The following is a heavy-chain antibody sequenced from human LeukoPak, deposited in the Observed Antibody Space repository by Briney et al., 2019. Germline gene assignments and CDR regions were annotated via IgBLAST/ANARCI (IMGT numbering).Heavy chain of an antibody. Sequence: GGSLRLSCAASGFTFSSYDMHWVRQATGKGLEWVSAIGTAGDTYYPGSVKGRFTISRDNSKNTLYLQMNSLRAEDTAVYYCARATPYSSSWYYYYYYMDVWGKGTTVTVSS. CDR2: IGTAGDT. CDR1: GFTFSSYD. J-gene: IGHJ6*03. D-gene: IGHD6-13*01. V-gene: IGHV3-13*01. CDR3: ARATPYSSSWYYYYYYMDV.